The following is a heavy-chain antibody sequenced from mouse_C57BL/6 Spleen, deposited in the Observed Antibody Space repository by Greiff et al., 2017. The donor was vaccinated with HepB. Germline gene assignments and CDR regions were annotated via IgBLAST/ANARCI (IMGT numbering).Heavy chain of an antibody. CDR1: GYTFTSYW. CDR3: ARFPREAYFDY. J-gene: IGHJ2*01. CDR2: IDPSDSYT. V-gene: IGHV1-50*01. D-gene: IGHD3-2*02. Sequence: QVQLQQPGAELVKPGASVKLSCKASGYTFTSYWMQWVKQRPGQGLEWIGEIDPSDSYTNYNQKFKGKATLTVDTSSSTAYMQLSSLTSEDSAVYYCARFPREAYFDYWGQGTTLTVSS.